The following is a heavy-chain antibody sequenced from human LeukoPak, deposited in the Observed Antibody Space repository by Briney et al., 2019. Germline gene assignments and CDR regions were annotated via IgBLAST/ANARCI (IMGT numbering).Heavy chain of an antibody. CDR1: GYTFTSYG. CDR3: ARSSDYYGSGAFDP. CDR2: ISAYNGNT. J-gene: IGHJ5*02. D-gene: IGHD3-10*01. V-gene: IGHV1-18*04. Sequence: ASVKVSCKASGYTFTSYGISWVRQAPGQGLEWMGWISAYNGNTNYAQKLQGRVTMTTDTSTSTAYMELRSLRSDDTAVYYCARSSDYYGSGAFDPWGLGTLVTVSS.